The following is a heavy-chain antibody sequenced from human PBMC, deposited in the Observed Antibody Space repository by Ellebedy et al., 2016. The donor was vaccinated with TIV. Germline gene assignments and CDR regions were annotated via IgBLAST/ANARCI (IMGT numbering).Heavy chain of an antibody. V-gene: IGHV3-7*01. D-gene: IGHD4-17*01. CDR2: IKQDGSEK. J-gene: IGHJ4*02. CDR3: ARHTDYALDY. CDR1: GFTFSTYW. Sequence: GESLKISCEVSGFTFSTYWMGWVRQAPGKGLECVANIKQDGSEKSYVDSVKGRFTISRDNAKNSLHLQMNGLRAEDTAVYYCARHTDYALDYWGQGALVTVSS.